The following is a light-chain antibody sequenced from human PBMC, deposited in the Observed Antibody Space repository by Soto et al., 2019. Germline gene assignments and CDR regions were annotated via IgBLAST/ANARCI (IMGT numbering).Light chain of an antibody. CDR3: QQRRYWPVT. CDR1: QSVSSY. Sequence: EIVLTQSPAILSMSPGERATLSCRASQSVSSYFAWYQQKPGQAPRLLIYDASNRATGVPARFSGSGSGTDLTLTITSLEPEDFAVYYCQQRRYWPVTFGQGTKVEIK. CDR2: DAS. J-gene: IGKJ1*01. V-gene: IGKV3-11*01.